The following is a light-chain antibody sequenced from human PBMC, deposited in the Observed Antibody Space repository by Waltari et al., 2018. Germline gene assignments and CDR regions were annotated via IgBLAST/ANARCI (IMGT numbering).Light chain of an antibody. J-gene: IGKJ1*01. CDR1: QSFGRY. V-gene: IGKV3-20*01. CDR2: DAS. Sequence: EIVLTQSPGTLSLSPGERATLSCRASQSFGRYLAWYQQKPGQPPRLLIYDASTRATGIPDRFSGSGSGTDFSLTISRLESEDFAVYYCQKYVNLPATFGQGTKVEIK. CDR3: QKYVNLPAT.